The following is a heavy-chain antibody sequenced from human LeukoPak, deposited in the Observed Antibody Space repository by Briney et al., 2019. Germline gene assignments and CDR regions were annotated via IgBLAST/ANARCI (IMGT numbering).Heavy chain of an antibody. Sequence: SQTLSLTCAISGDSVSSNSAAWNWIRQSPSRGLEWLGRTYYRSKRYNDYAVSVKSRITINPDTSKNQFSLKLSSVTAADTAVYYCARAGDYYDSSGYSPAAEPSILAFDIWGQGTMVTVSS. J-gene: IGHJ3*02. CDR1: GDSVSSNSAA. CDR3: ARAGDYYDSSGYSPAAEPSILAFDI. V-gene: IGHV6-1*01. CDR2: TYYRSKRYN. D-gene: IGHD3-22*01.